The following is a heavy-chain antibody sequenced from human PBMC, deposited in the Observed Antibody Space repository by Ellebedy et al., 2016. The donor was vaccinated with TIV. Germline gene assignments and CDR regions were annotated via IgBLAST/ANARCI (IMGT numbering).Heavy chain of an antibody. CDR2: ISYDGSNK. J-gene: IGHJ4*02. CDR1: GFTFSSYG. Sequence: GESLKISCAASGFTFSSYGMHWVRQAPGKGLEWVAVISYDGSNKYYADSVKGRFTISRDNSKNTLYLQMNSLRAEDTAVYYCARDPGWLQSGYWGQGTLVTVSS. D-gene: IGHD5-24*01. V-gene: IGHV3-30*03. CDR3: ARDPGWLQSGY.